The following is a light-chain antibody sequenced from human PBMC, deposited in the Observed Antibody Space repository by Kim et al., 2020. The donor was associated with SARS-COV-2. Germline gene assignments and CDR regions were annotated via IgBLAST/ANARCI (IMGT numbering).Light chain of an antibody. CDR1: QSVGNS. J-gene: IGKJ4*01. CDR2: ETS. V-gene: IGKV3-11*01. CDR3: QQRYNWPLT. Sequence: EIVLTQSPATLSLSPGERATLSCRASQSVGNSLAWFQQKPGQAPRLLIFETSNRATGIPARFSGSGSGTAFTLTISSLEPEDFAVYYCQQRYNWPLTFGGGTTVEIK.